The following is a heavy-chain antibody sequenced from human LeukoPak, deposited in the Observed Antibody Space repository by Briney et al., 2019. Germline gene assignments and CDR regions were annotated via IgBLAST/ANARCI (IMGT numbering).Heavy chain of an antibody. CDR1: RSTFSSYA. CDR3: AKGAGNFDWSYHDY. CDR2: ISGSGGTT. J-gene: IGHJ4*02. V-gene: IGHV3-23*01. D-gene: IGHD3-9*01. Sequence: PGGSLRLSCAASRSTFSSYAMSWVRQAPGKGLEWVSAISGSGGTTYNADSVKGRFTISRDNSKNTLYLQLNSLRAEDTAVYYCAKGAGNFDWSYHDYWGQGTLVTVSS.